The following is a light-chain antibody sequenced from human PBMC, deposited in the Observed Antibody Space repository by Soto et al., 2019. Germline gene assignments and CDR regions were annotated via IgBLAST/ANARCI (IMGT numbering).Light chain of an antibody. Sequence: QSVLTQPASVSGSPGQSITISCTGTSSDVGDYNYVSWYQHYPDEAPKLVIYEVSNRPSGVSNRFSGSKSGNTASLTISGLQAEDEATYYCSSYTSSSTYVFGAGTKLTVL. J-gene: IGLJ1*01. V-gene: IGLV2-14*01. CDR2: EVS. CDR3: SSYTSSSTYV. CDR1: SSDVGDYNY.